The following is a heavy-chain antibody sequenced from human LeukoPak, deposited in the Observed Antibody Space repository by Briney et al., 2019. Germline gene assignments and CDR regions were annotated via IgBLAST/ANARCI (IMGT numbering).Heavy chain of an antibody. CDR1: GGSISTYY. CDR2: IKQDGSEK. D-gene: IGHD5-24*01. CDR3: ARDGDGYKSIPFDY. Sequence: ETLSLTCTVSGGSISTYYWNWIRQPPGKGLEWVANIKQDGSEKYYVDSVKGRFTISRDNAKNSLYLQMNNLSIEDTAVYYCARDGDGYKSIPFDYWGQGALVTVSS. J-gene: IGHJ4*02. V-gene: IGHV3-7*01.